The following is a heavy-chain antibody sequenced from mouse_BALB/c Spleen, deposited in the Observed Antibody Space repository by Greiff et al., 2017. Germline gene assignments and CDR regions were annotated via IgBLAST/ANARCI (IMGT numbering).Heavy chain of an antibody. V-gene: IGHV1-7*01. D-gene: IGHD2-4*01. CDR1: GYTFTSYW. CDR2: INPSTGYT. J-gene: IGHJ4*01. CDR3: ARYEATMSTTSAMDY. Sequence: VKLQESGAELAKPGASVKMSCKASGYTFTSYWMHWVKQCPGQGLEWIGYINPSTGYTEYNQKFKDKATLTADKSSSTAYMQLSSLTSEDSAVYYCARYEATMSTTSAMDYWGQGTSVTVSS.